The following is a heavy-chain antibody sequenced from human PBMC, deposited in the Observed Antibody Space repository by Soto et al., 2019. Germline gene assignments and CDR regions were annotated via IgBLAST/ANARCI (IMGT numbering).Heavy chain of an antibody. CDR2: IYYSGST. Sequence: SETLSLTCTVSGGSISSGGYYWSWIRQHPGKGLEWIGYIYYSGSTYYNPSLKSRVTISVDTSKNQFSLKLSSVTAADTAVYYCARDRSYSSSSMDVWGQGTTVTVSS. V-gene: IGHV4-31*03. CDR1: GGSISSGGYY. J-gene: IGHJ6*02. CDR3: ARDRSYSSSSMDV. D-gene: IGHD6-6*01.